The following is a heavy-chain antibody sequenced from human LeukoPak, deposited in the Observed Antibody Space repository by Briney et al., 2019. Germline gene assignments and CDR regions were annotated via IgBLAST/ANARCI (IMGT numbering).Heavy chain of an antibody. CDR2: ISYDGSNK. V-gene: IGHV3-30*18. D-gene: IGHD5-12*01. Sequence: GGSLRLSCAASGFTFSSYGMHWVPQAPGKGLEWVAVISYDGSNKYYADSVKGRFTISRDNSKNTLYLQMNSLRAEDTAVYYCAKEIVATIRYYYYGMDVWGQGTTVTVSS. CDR1: GFTFSSYG. J-gene: IGHJ6*02. CDR3: AKEIVATIRYYYYGMDV.